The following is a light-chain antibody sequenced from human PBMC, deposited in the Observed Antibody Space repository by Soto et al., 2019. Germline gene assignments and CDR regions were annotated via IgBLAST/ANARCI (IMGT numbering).Light chain of an antibody. Sequence: EIVFTHSQATLSLSPCERATLSFSASQSVIRYLAWYQQRPGQAPRLLIYDASYRATGIPARFSGSGSGTEFTLTIGSLQSDDFATYYCQQYNNWPLITFGQGTRLEIK. CDR1: QSVIRY. J-gene: IGKJ5*01. V-gene: IGKV3-11*01. CDR2: DAS. CDR3: QQYNNWPLIT.